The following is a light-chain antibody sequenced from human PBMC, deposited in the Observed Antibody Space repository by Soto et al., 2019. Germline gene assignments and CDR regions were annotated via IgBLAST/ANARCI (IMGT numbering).Light chain of an antibody. CDR1: TSNIGNLY. V-gene: IGLV1-51*01. Sequence: QSVLTQPPSVSAAPGQRVTISCSGSTSNIGNLYISWFQHVPGTAPKLLIYDNDHRPSGIPDRFSGSKSGTSATLGITGLQTGDEADYYCGTWHSSLRAYVFGPGTKVTVL. CDR2: DND. J-gene: IGLJ1*01. CDR3: GTWHSSLRAYV.